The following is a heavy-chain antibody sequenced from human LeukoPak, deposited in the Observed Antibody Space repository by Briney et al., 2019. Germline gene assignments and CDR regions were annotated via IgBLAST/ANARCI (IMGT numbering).Heavy chain of an antibody. Sequence: GGSLRLSCEASGITLSSYSMNWLRQTPGKGLEWVSYISRSSGTISYVDSVRGRFTISRDNAKNSLFLQMNSLRDEDTAVYYCEREENYSFVYWGQGALVTVSS. CDR2: ISRSSGTI. J-gene: IGHJ4*02. CDR1: GITLSSYS. CDR3: EREENYSFVY. D-gene: IGHD1-7*01. V-gene: IGHV3-48*02.